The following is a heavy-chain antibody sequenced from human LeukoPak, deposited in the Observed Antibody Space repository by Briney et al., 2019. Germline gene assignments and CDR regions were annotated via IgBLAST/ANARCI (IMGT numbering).Heavy chain of an antibody. V-gene: IGHV5-51*01. CDR1: GYSFTSYW. CDR2: IYPGDSDT. J-gene: IGHJ6*03. CDR3: ASSEESYYYYMDV. D-gene: IGHD3-10*01. Sequence: GESLKFSCKGSGYSFTSYWIGWVRQMPGKGLEWMGIIYPGDSDTRYSPSFQGQVTISADKSISTAYLQWSSLKASDTAMYYCASSEESYYYYMDVWGKGTTVTVSS.